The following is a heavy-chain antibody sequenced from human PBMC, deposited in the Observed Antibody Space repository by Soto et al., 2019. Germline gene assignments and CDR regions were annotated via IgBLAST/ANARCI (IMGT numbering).Heavy chain of an antibody. D-gene: IGHD3-16*01. CDR1: GYIFVNYG. CDR2: LSPYSGNT. J-gene: IGHJ6*02. CDR3: AMVDNYVTPTPQDV. Sequence: QVQLVQSGDEVRKPGSSVKVSCKASGYIFVNYGIAWVRQAPGQGLEWMGWLSPYSGNTHYASKVQGRLTMTTDTSRSKAYMDRGSLTSDDTAVYYCAMVDNYVTPTPQDVWGQGTTVTVSS. V-gene: IGHV1-18*01.